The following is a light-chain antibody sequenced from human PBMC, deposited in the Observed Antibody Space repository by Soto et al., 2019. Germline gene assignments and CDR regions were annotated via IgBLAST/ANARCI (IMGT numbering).Light chain of an antibody. CDR2: ESN. V-gene: IGLV1-51*02. Sequence: QSVLTQPPSVSAAPGQKVTISCSGIGSSYISWYQQLPGTAPELLVYESNKRPSGIPDRFSGSKSGTSATLGITGLQTGDEADYYCGTWDNSLSAGVFGGGTKLTVL. J-gene: IGLJ2*01. CDR3: GTWDNSLSAGV. CDR1: IGSSY.